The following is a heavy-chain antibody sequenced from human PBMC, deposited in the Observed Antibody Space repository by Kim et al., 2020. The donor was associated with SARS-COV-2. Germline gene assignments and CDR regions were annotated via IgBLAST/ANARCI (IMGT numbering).Heavy chain of an antibody. J-gene: IGHJ4*02. D-gene: IGHD5-12*01. V-gene: IGHV3-74*01. CDR3: ARRGGYSDAVNIDY. Sequence: ADSVKGRFTISRDNAKNTLYLQMNSLRAEDTAVYYCARRGGYSDAVNIDYWGRGTLVTVSS.